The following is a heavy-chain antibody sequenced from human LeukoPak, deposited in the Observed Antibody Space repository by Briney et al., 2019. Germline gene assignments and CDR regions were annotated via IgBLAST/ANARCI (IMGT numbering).Heavy chain of an antibody. Sequence: GESLKISCKGSGYSFTSHWIGWLRQMPGKGLEWMGSIYPGDSNTRYSPSFQGQVTISTDKSISTAYLEWSSLKASDSAMYFCARRNEGFDYWGQGSLVTVSS. CDR3: ARRNEGFDY. CDR1: GYSFTSHW. J-gene: IGHJ4*02. V-gene: IGHV5-51*01. D-gene: IGHD1-1*01. CDR2: IYPGDSNT.